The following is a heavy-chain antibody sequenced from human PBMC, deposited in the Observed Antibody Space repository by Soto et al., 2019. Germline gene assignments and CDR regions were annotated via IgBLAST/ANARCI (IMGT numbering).Heavy chain of an antibody. J-gene: IGHJ4*02. D-gene: IGHD6-13*01. V-gene: IGHV1-18*01. CDR1: GYTFTSYG. CDR3: ERDLAAGMIDY. CDR2: ISAYSGNT. Sequence: QVQLVQSGAEVKKPGASVKVSCKASGYTFTSYGISWVRQAPGQGLEWMGWISAYSGNTHYAQKVQGRVTMTTDTSTGTGYMEPRSRRSDDTAVYYGERDLAAGMIDYWGQGTLVTVSS.